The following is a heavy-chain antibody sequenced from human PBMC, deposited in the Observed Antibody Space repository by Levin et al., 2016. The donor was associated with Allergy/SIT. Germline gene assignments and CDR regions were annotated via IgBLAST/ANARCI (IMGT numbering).Heavy chain of an antibody. J-gene: IGHJ6*03. CDR2: INPNSGGT. Sequence: WVRQAPGQGLEWMGWINPNSGGTNYAQKFQGWVTMTRDTSISTAYMELSRLRSDDTAVYYCARGHPQRSGYYRYYYYYMDVWGKGTTVTVSS. V-gene: IGHV1-2*04. D-gene: IGHD3-3*01. CDR3: ARGHPQRSGYYRYYYYYMDV.